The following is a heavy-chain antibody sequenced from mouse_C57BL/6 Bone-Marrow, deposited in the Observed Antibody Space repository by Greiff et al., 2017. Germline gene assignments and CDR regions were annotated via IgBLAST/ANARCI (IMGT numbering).Heavy chain of an antibody. CDR1: GYSFTSYY. Sequence: QVQLKESGPELVKPGASVKISCKASGYSFTSYYIHWVKQRPGQGLEWIGWIYPGSGNTKYNEKFKGKATLTADTSSSTAYMPLSSLTSGDSAVYYCARGRWSFDYWGQGTTLTVSS. J-gene: IGHJ2*01. D-gene: IGHD2-3*01. CDR2: IYPGSGNT. V-gene: IGHV1-66*01. CDR3: ARGRWSFDY.